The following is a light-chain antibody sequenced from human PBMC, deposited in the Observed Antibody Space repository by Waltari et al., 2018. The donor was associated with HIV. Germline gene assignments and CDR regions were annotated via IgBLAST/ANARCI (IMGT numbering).Light chain of an antibody. CDR3: QQFNNWPYT. J-gene: IGKJ2*01. Sequence: EIVMTQSPATLSVSPGERATISCRASQCVSSNLAWYQQKPGQAPRLLIYGASTRATGIPARFGGSGSGTEFTLTISSLQSEDFAVYYCQQFNNWPYTFGQGTKLEIK. V-gene: IGKV3-15*01. CDR1: QCVSSN. CDR2: GAS.